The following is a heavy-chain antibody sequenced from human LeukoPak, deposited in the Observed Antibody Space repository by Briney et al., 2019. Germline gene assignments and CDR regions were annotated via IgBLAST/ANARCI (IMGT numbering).Heavy chain of an antibody. CDR2: ISGSGGST. CDR3: AKGVRVSHFENSNWFDP. V-gene: IGHV3-23*01. J-gene: IGHJ5*02. D-gene: IGHD3-16*01. CDR1: GFTFSSYA. Sequence: GGSLRLSCAASGFTFSSYAMSWVRQAPGKGLEWVSAISGSGGSTYYADSVKGRFTISRDNSKNTLYLQMNSLRAEDTAVYYCAKGVRVSHFENSNWFDPWGQGTLVTVSS.